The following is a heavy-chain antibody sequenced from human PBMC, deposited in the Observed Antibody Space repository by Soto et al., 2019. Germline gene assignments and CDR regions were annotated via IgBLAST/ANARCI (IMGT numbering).Heavy chain of an antibody. Sequence: EMQLLESGGGLVQPGGPLRLSCAASGFTFGAFAMAWVRQRPGNGLEWVSSLSGGGGSTYYNNSVRGRFTISRDNSNSTLFLQMNNLRAEDTAVYFCAKPHRATTVVTRSWYFDLWGRGTLVTVSS. CDR3: AKPHRATTVVTRSWYFDL. CDR1: GFTFGAFA. D-gene: IGHD4-17*01. J-gene: IGHJ2*01. CDR2: LSGGGGST. V-gene: IGHV3-23*01.